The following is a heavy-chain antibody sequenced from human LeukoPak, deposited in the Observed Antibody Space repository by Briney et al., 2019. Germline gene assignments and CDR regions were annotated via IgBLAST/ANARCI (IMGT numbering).Heavy chain of an antibody. CDR1: GGSISSYY. CDR3: ATSYPNYIAERLLDP. V-gene: IGHV4-59*01. CDR2: IYYSGST. J-gene: IGHJ5*02. D-gene: IGHD6-13*01. Sequence: SETLSLTCTVSGGSISSYYWSWIRQPPGKGLEWIGYIYYSGSTNYNPSLKSRVTISVDTSKNQFSLKLSSVTAADTAVYYCATSYPNYIAERLLDPWGQGTLVTVSS.